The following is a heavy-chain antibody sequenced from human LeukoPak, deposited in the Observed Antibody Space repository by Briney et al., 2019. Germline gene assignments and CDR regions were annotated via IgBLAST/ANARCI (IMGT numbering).Heavy chain of an antibody. CDR3: ARDGYCSSTSCPWAYFDF. Sequence: GGSLGLSCAASGFTFSSYAMHWVRQAPGKGLEFVSVISGNGGSTYYANSVKGRFTISRDNSKNTLYLQMGSLRAEDMAVYYCARDGYCSSTSCPWAYFDFWGQGTLVTVSS. J-gene: IGHJ4*02. CDR1: GFTFSSYA. CDR2: ISGNGGST. D-gene: IGHD2-2*01. V-gene: IGHV3-64*01.